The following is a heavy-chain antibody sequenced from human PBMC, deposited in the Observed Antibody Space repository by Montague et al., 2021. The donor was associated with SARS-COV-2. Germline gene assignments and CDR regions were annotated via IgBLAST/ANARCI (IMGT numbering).Heavy chain of an antibody. CDR3: ATYWQGGSGRGS. Sequence: SETLSLTCTVSGVSVSNRYTHWSWIRQSPGKGLEWIGHIDYGGSPNYSPSLHSRVTISLDTSKNQLSLRLNSATAADTAVYYCATYWQGGSGRGSRGQGTLVTVSS. J-gene: IGHJ4*02. CDR1: GVSVSNRYTH. D-gene: IGHD3-10*01. V-gene: IGHV4-61*01. CDR2: IDYGGSP.